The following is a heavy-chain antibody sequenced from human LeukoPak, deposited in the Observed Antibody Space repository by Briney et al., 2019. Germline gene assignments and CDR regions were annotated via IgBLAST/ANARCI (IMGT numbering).Heavy chain of an antibody. D-gene: IGHD3-9*01. V-gene: IGHV3-7*02. CDR3: VLPKPAPSTIIGT. CDR1: GFTFHYW. CDR2: IKEDGSER. Sequence: GGSLRLSCAVSGFTFHYWMAWVRQAPGKGLEWVANIKEDGSERHCADSVRDRFTIYRDNAKSSLFLQMDSLRVEDTAVYYCVLPKPAPSTIIGTWGQGTLVTVSS. J-gene: IGHJ5*02.